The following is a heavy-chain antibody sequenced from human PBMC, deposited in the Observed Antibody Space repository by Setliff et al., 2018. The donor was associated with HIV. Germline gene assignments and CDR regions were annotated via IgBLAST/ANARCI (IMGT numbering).Heavy chain of an antibody. J-gene: IGHJ4*02. CDR3: ARGGPPNDYSYYFDS. D-gene: IGHD4-17*01. CDR1: GFTFRDHY. Sequence: GGSLRLSCEVSGFTFRDHYMTWVRQAPGKGLEWISYISGNGHSKYADSVKGRFTISRDNSKNTLYLLVHSLRAEDTAVYYCARGGPPNDYSYYFDSWGQGTLVTVSS. CDR2: ISGNGHS. V-gene: IGHV3-11*05.